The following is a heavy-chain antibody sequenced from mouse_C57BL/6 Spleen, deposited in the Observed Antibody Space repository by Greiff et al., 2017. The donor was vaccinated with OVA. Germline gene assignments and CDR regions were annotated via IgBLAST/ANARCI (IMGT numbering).Heavy chain of an antibody. D-gene: IGHD3-2*02. CDR3: ARKGAQATGYCDY. V-gene: IGHV1-63*01. CDR1: GYTFTNYW. J-gene: IGHJ2*01. Sequence: VQLQQSGAELVRPGTSVKMSCKASGYTFTNYWIGWAKQRPGHGLEWIGDIYPGGGYTNYNEKFKGKATLTADKSSSTAYLQFSSLTSEDSAIYYCARKGAQATGYCDYWGQGTTLPVSS. CDR2: IYPGGGYT.